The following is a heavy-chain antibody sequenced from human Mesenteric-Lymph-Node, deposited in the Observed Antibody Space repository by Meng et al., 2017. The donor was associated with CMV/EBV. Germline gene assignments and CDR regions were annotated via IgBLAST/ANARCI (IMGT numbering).Heavy chain of an antibody. J-gene: IGHJ4*02. D-gene: IGHD5-12*01. CDR3: AKPYSGYLHYDY. CDR2: VNSDVSSR. CDR1: GFTFDDYT. Sequence: GGSLRLSCAASGFTFDDYTMHWVRQVPGKGLVWVSRVNSDVSSRSYADSVKGRFTISRDNAKNTLYLQMNSLRAEDTAVYYCAKPYSGYLHYDYWGQGTLVTVSS. V-gene: IGHV3-74*01.